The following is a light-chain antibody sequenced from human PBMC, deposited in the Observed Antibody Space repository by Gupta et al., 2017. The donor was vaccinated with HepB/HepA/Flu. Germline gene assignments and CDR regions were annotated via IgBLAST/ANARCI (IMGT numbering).Light chain of an antibody. CDR3: SSYTSSNTWV. CDR1: SSDIGAYNR. CDR2: EVT. J-gene: IGLJ3*02. V-gene: IGLV2-18*02. Sequence: QSALTQPPSVSGSPGQSVTISCTGTSSDIGAYNRVSWYQQPPGTPPQLIIFEVTNRPSGVPYRFSGSKSGNTASLTISALQAEDEADYYCSSYTSSNTWVFGGGTKLTVL.